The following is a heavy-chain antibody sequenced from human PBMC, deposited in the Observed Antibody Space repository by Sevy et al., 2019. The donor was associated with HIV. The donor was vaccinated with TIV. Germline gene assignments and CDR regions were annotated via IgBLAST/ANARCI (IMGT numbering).Heavy chain of an antibody. D-gene: IGHD2-2*01. CDR1: GFIFSSYG. V-gene: IGHV3-30*18. J-gene: IGHJ5*02. CDR2: ISFDGRHE. CDR3: ANASRSCTTARCALYQLSNWFDP. Sequence: GGSLRLSCVASGFIFSSYGMHGVRQAPGKGLEGVAVISFDGRHEFYADSVKGRFTTSRDDSKNTPDLPMNSLNSEDRAVNYCANASRSCTTARCALYQLSNWFDPWGQGTRVTVSS.